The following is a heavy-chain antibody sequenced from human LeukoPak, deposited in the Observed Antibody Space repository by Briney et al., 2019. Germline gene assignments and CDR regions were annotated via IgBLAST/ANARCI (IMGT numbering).Heavy chain of an antibody. CDR3: ARSDSYAGGFDY. Sequence: GGSLRLSCAASGFTVSSNYMSWVRQAPGKGLEWVSVIYSGGSTYYADSVKGRFTISRDNSKNTLYLQMNSLRAEDTAAYYCARSDSYAGGFDYWGQGTLVTVSS. D-gene: IGHD5-18*01. CDR2: IYSGGST. V-gene: IGHV3-53*01. J-gene: IGHJ4*02. CDR1: GFTVSSNY.